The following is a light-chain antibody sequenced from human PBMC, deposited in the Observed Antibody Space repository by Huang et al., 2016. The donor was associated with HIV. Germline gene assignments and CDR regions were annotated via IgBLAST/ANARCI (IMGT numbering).Light chain of an antibody. CDR1: QDIRHY. CDR3: QQYDNLLT. V-gene: IGKV1-33*01. J-gene: IGKJ3*01. Sequence: DIQMTQSPSSLSASVGDRVTITSQASQDIRHYLNWYQQKPGKAPQLLISDASNLETGVPSRFSGSGSGTDFTFTITISSLQPEDIATYYCQQYDNLLTFGPGTKVDIK. CDR2: DAS.